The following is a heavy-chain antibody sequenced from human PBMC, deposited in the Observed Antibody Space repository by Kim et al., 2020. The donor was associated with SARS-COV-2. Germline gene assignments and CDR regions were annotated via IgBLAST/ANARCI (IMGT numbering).Heavy chain of an antibody. CDR3: AKDGLWFGEFTTYFDY. J-gene: IGHJ4*02. V-gene: IGHV3-23*01. CDR1: GFTFSSYA. Sequence: GGSLRPSCAASGFTFSSYAMSWVRQAPGKGLEWVSAISGSGGSTYYADSVKGRFTISRDNSKNTLYLQMNSLRAEDTAVYYCAKDGLWFGEFTTYFDYWGQGTLVTVSS. D-gene: IGHD3-10*01. CDR2: ISGSGGST.